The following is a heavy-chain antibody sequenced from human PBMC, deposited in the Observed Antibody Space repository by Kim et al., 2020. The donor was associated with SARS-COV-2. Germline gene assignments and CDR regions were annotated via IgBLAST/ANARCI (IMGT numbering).Heavy chain of an antibody. CDR1: GFTLGDYA. CDR2: ISWNSGSI. D-gene: IGHD3-22*01. J-gene: IGHJ5*02. V-gene: IGHV3-9*01. CDR3: AKDINYYDSSFHWFDP. Sequence: GGSLRLSCAASGFTLGDYAMHWVRQAPGKGLEWVSGISWNSGSIGYADSVKGRFTISRDNAKNSLYLQMNSLRAEDTALYYCAKDINYYDSSFHWFDPWGQGTLVTVSS.